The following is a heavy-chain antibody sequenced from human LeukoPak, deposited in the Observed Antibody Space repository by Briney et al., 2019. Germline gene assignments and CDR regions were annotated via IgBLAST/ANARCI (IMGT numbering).Heavy chain of an antibody. D-gene: IGHD3-22*01. J-gene: IGHJ3*02. V-gene: IGHV1-69*05. CDR1: GVTFSSYA. Sequence: SVKVSCKATGVTFSSYAISWVRQAPGQGLEWMGRIIPIFGTANYAQKFQGRVTITTDESTSTAYMELSSLRSEDTAVHYCARDYYDSSGYYAFDIWGQGTMVTVSS. CDR3: ARDYYDSSGYYAFDI. CDR2: IIPIFGTA.